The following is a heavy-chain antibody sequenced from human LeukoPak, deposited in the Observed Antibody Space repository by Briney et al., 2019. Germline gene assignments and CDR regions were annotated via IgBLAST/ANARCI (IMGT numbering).Heavy chain of an antibody. D-gene: IGHD3-10*01. J-gene: IGHJ4*02. CDR1: GFTFSSYA. CDR2: ISGSGGST. V-gene: IGHV3-23*01. CDR3: AKDHLLSYYYGSGLDY. Sequence: SGGSLRLSCAASGFTFSSYAMSWVRQAPGKGLEWVSAISGSGGSTYDADSVKGRFTISRDNSKNTLYLQMNSLRAEDTAVYYCAKDHLLSYYYGSGLDYWGQGTLVIVSS.